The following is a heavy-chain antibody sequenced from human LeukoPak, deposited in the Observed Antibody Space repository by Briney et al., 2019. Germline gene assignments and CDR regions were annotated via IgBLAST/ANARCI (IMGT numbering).Heavy chain of an antibody. CDR3: ARDLSERYSTDY. CDR1: GFTFRNYA. CDR2: ISWDGSTK. D-gene: IGHD1-26*01. J-gene: IGHJ4*02. V-gene: IGHV3-30-3*01. Sequence: GGSLRLSCAVSGFTFRNYAIHWVRQAPGEGLEWVAFISWDGSTKYYADSVKGRFTISRDNSQNTLDLQMNSLRAEDTAVYYCARDLSERYSTDYWGQGTLVTVSS.